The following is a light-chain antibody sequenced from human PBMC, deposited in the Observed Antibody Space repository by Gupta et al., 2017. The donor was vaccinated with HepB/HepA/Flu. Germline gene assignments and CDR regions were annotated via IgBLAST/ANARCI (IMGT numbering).Light chain of an antibody. Sequence: DIVMTQSPLSLPVTPGESASISCRSSQSLVKSNGYNYLEWYLQKPGQSPQLLIYLGSNRASGVPDRFSGSGSGADFTLKISRVEADDVGVYYCKQELEPPRTFGQGTKLEIK. CDR3: KQELEPPRT. CDR2: LGS. V-gene: IGKV2-28*01. CDR1: QSLVKSNGYNY. J-gene: IGKJ2*02.